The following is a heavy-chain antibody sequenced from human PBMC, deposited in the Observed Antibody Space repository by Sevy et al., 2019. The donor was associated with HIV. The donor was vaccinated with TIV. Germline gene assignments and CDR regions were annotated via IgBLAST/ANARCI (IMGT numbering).Heavy chain of an antibody. CDR2: IAGTTIYK. CDR3: ARDGRAHGLACLGGMDV. CDR1: GFTFNVYS. Sequence: GGSLRLSCVSSGFTFNVYSMNWVRQAPGKALEWVSSIAGTTIYKYYADSVKGRFTIARDDAKNSLYLEMSSLRVDDTAVYYCARDGRAHGLACLGGMDVWGQGTTVTVSS. J-gene: IGHJ6*02. V-gene: IGHV3-21*01.